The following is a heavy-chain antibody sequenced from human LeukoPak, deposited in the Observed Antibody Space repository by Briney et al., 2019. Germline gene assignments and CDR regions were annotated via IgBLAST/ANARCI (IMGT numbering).Heavy chain of an antibody. CDR1: GFTVSSNF. Sequence: QPGESLKISCAVSGFTVSSNFMSWVRQAPGKGLEWVSLIENDGTTHYADSVKGRFTISKDNSKNTVYLQMNTLRADDTAVYYCARDADGVAGLFDYWGHGTLVTVSA. CDR2: IENDGTT. J-gene: IGHJ4*01. D-gene: IGHD6-19*01. V-gene: IGHV3-53*01. CDR3: ARDADGVAGLFDY.